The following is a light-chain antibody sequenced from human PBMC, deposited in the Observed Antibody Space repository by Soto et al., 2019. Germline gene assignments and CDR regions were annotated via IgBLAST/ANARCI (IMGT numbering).Light chain of an antibody. CDR3: CSYAGSATWV. CDR2: EVT. Sequence: QPASVSGSPGQSITISCTGTNSDVGNYNLVSWYQQHPGKAPKLMMYEVTKRPSGVSNRFSGSKSGNTASLTISGLQAEDEADYYCCSYAGSATWVFGGGTQLTVL. V-gene: IGLV2-23*02. CDR1: NSDVGNYNL. J-gene: IGLJ3*02.